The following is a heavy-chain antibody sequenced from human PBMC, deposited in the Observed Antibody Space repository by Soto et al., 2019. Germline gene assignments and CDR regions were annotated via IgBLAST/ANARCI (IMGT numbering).Heavy chain of an antibody. CDR2: ISGSGGST. Sequence: EVQLLESGGGLVQPGGSLRLSCAASGFTFSSYAMSWVRQAPGKGLEWVSAISGSGGSTYYADSVKGRFTISKDNSKNTLYLQMNSLRAEDTAVYYCAKGRITMIVVVSHFDYWGQGTLVTVSS. D-gene: IGHD3-22*01. V-gene: IGHV3-23*01. CDR3: AKGRITMIVVVSHFDY. J-gene: IGHJ4*02. CDR1: GFTFSSYA.